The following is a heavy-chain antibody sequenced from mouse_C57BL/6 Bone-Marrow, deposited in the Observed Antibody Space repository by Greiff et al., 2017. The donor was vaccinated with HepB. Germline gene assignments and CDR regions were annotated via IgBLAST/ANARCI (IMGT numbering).Heavy chain of an antibody. V-gene: IGHV1-66*01. Sequence: QVQLQQSGPELVKPGASVKISCKASGYSFTSYYIHWVKQRPGQGLEWIGGIYPGSGNTKYNEKFKGKATLTADTSSSTAYMQLSSLTSEDSAVYYCARSVRRYWFAYWGQGTMVTVSA. D-gene: IGHD2-14*01. CDR3: ARSVRRYWFAY. CDR2: IYPGSGNT. CDR1: GYSFTSYY. J-gene: IGHJ3*01.